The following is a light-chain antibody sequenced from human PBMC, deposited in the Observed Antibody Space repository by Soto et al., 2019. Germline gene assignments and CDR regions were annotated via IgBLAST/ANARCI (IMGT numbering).Light chain of an antibody. CDR2: GNS. V-gene: IGLV1-40*01. CDR1: SSNIGAGYD. J-gene: IGLJ3*02. CDR3: QSYDSSLSSWV. Sequence: QSVLTQPPSVSGAPGQRVTISCTGSSSNIGAGYDVHWYQQLPGTAPKLLISGNSNRPSGVPDRFSGSKSGTSASLAITGLQAEDEADYYSQSYDSSLSSWVFGGGTQLTVL.